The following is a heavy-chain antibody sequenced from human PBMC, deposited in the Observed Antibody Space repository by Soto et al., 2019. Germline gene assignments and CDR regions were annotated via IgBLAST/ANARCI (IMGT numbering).Heavy chain of an antibody. J-gene: IGHJ4*02. CDR3: ARVGVYYDILTGYYGY. D-gene: IGHD3-9*01. CDR2: ISSSSSYI. Sequence: PGGSLRLSCAASGFTFSSYAMSWVRQAPGKGLEWVSAISSSSSYIYYADSVKGRFTISRDNAKNSLYLQMNSLRAEDTAVYYCARVGVYYDILTGYYGYWGQGTLVTVSS. CDR1: GFTFSSYA. V-gene: IGHV3-21*01.